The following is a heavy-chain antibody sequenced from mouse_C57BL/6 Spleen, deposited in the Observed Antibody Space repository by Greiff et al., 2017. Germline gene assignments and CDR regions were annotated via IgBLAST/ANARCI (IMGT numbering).Heavy chain of an antibody. J-gene: IGHJ4*01. Sequence: VESGGGLVKPGGSLKLSRAASGFTFSSYTMSWVRQTPEKRLEWVATISGGGGNTYCPDSVKGRFTIYRDNAQNTLYLQMGSLRTADTALYYCARQGEYDGSQGNYYAMDYWGQGTSVTVSS. CDR1: GFTFSSYT. D-gene: IGHD1-1*01. CDR2: ISGGGGNT. CDR3: ARQGEYDGSQGNYYAMDY. V-gene: IGHV5-9*01.